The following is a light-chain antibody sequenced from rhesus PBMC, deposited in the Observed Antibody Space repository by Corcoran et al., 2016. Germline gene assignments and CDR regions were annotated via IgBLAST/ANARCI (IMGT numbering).Light chain of an antibody. J-gene: IGKJ4*01. V-gene: IGKV1S19*01. CDR2: AAS. CDR3: LQHKSYPLT. Sequence: DIQMTQSPSSLSASVGDRVTITCRASENVNNYLNWFQQKQGKAPKLLIYAASSLESGVPSRFSGSGSWSYFTLTISSLQPEDFAVYYCLQHKSYPLTFGGGTKVELK. CDR1: ENVNNY.